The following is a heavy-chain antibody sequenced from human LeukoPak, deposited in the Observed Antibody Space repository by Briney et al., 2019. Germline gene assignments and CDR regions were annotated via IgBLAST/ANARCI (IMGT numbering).Heavy chain of an antibody. CDR3: ARAWTPHKNYYDSSGYAVHFDY. CDR2: INPSGGST. J-gene: IGHJ4*02. D-gene: IGHD3-22*01. CDR1: VYTFTSYY. Sequence: ASVTVSCTASVYTFTSYYMDWVRQAPGQGLEWMGIINPSGGSTSYAQKFQGRVTMTRDTSTSTVYMELSSLRSEDTAVYYCARAWTPHKNYYDSSGYAVHFDYWGQGTLVTVSS. V-gene: IGHV1-46*01.